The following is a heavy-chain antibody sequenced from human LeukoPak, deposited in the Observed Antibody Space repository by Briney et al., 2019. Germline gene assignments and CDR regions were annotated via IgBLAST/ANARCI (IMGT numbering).Heavy chain of an antibody. CDR3: AKDVSRQYGSGSYEFYY. V-gene: IGHV3-23*01. CDR2: ISGSGGST. Sequence: GGSLRLSCAASGFTFSSYAMSWVRQAPGKGLEWVSAISGSGGSTYYADSVKGRFTISRDNSKNTLYLQMNSLRAEDTAVYYCAKDVSRQYGSGSYEFYYWGQGTLVTVPS. D-gene: IGHD3-10*01. J-gene: IGHJ4*02. CDR1: GFTFSSYA.